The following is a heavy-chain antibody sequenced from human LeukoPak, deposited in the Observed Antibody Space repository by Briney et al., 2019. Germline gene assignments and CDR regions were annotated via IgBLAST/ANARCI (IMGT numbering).Heavy chain of an antibody. V-gene: IGHV4-34*01. CDR1: GGSFSGYY. Sequence: SETLSLTCAVYGGSFSGYYWSWIRQPPGKGLEWIGEINHSGSTNYNPSLKSRVTISVDPSKNQFSLKLSSVTAADTAVYYCAGGHYDFWSGYPIFDYWGQGTLVTVSS. CDR2: INHSGST. J-gene: IGHJ4*02. CDR3: AGGHYDFWSGYPIFDY. D-gene: IGHD3-3*01.